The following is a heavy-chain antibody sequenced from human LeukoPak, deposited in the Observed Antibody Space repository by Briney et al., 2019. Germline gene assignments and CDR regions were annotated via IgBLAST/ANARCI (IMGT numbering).Heavy chain of an antibody. J-gene: IGHJ4*02. CDR2: ISSSSSTI. Sequence: GGSLRLSCAASGFTFSSYSMNWVRQAPGKGLEWVSYISSSSSTIYYADSVKGRFTISRDNAKNSLYLQMNSLRAEDTAVYYCARDKDRDFYYFDYWGQGTLVTVPS. CDR3: ARDKDRDFYYFDY. V-gene: IGHV3-48*04. D-gene: IGHD2-21*02. CDR1: GFTFSSYS.